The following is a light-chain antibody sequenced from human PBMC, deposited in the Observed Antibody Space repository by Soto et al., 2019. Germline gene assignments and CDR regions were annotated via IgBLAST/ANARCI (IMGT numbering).Light chain of an antibody. CDR3: QQRSNWPWT. Sequence: EIVLTQSTATLSLSPGERATLSCRASQGVSGYLAWYQQKPGQAPRLLIYDASNRATGIPARFSGSGSGTDFTLTISSLEPEDFAVYYCQQRSNWPWTFGQGTKVEIK. V-gene: IGKV3-11*01. J-gene: IGKJ1*01. CDR2: DAS. CDR1: QGVSGY.